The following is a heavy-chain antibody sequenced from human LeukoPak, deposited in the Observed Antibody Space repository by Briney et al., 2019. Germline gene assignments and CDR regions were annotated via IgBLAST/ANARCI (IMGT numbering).Heavy chain of an antibody. D-gene: IGHD4-17*01. V-gene: IGHV4-38-2*02. CDR2: IYRSGST. CDR1: NYSISNSLY. Sequence: SETLSLTCSGSNYSISNSLYWGWLRQPPGKGLEWIGSIYRSGSTFYNPSLKSRVTISLDTSKNQFSLKPSSVTAADTAVYFCARGTYGYYMDVWGKGTTVTVSS. J-gene: IGHJ6*03. CDR3: ARGTYGYYMDV.